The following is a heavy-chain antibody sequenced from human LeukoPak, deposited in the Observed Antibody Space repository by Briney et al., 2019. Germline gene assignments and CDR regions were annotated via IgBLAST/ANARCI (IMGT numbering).Heavy chain of an antibody. Sequence: GGSLRLSCAASGFTFSSYGMHWVRQAPGKGLEWVAVISYDGSNKYYADSVKGRFTISRDNSKNTLYLQMNSLRAEDTAVYYCARGGYYDSSGYYYRRYYYMDVWGKGTTVTISS. CDR2: ISYDGSNK. J-gene: IGHJ6*03. V-gene: IGHV3-30*03. CDR1: GFTFSSYG. CDR3: ARGGYYDSSGYYYRRYYYMDV. D-gene: IGHD3-22*01.